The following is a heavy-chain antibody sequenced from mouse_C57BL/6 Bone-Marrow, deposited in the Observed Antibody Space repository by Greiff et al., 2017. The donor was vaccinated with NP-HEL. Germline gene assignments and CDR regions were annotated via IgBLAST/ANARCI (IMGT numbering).Heavy chain of an antibody. J-gene: IGHJ1*03. CDR3: ARGGLYYGSRDWYFDV. Sequence: VQLQQSGPVLVKPGASVKMSCKASGYTFTDYYMNWVKQSHGKSLEWIGVINPYNGGTSYNQKFKGKATLTVDKSSSTAYMELNSLTSEDSAVYYCARGGLYYGSRDWYFDVWGTGTTVTVSS. V-gene: IGHV1-19*01. D-gene: IGHD1-1*01. CDR1: GYTFTDYY. CDR2: INPYNGGT.